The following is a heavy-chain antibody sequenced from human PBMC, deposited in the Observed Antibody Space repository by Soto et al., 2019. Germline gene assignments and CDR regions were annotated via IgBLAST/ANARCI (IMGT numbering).Heavy chain of an antibody. J-gene: IGHJ5*02. CDR3: ARRGYCSSTSCYGHWFDP. CDR2: IYPGDSDT. V-gene: IGHV5-51*01. CDR1: GYSFTSYW. Sequence: GESLKISCKGSGYSFTSYWIGWVRQMPGKGLEWMGIIYPGDSDTRYSPSFQGQVTISADKSISTAYLQWSSLKASDTAMYYCARRGYCSSTSCYGHWFDPWGQGTLVTVSS. D-gene: IGHD2-2*01.